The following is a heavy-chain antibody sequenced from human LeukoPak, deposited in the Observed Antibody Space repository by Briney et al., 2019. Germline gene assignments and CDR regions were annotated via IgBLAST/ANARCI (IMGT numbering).Heavy chain of an antibody. J-gene: IGHJ3*02. V-gene: IGHV3-21*01. D-gene: IGHD2-2*01. CDR1: EFTFSSHS. CDR2: ISRSGGSI. CDR3: ARSLKVSAALDVFDI. Sequence: GGSLRLPCAASEFTFSSHSMNWVRQAPGKGLEWVSSISRSGGSIYYADSLKGRFTISRDNAKNSLYQQMNSLRAEDTAVYFCARSLKVSAALDVFDIWGQGTMVTVSS.